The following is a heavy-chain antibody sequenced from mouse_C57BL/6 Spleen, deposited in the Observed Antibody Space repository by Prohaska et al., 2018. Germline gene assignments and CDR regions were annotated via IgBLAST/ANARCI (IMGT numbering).Heavy chain of an antibody. Sequence: EVQLLETGGGLVQPGGSRGLSCEGSGFTFSGFWLSLVRQTPGRTLEWIGDINYDGRAINYAPSIKDRFTIFRDNDKSTLYLQMSNVRSEDTATYFCMRYGNYWYFDVWGTGTTVTVSS. CDR3: MRYGNYWYFDV. V-gene: IGHV11-2*01. CDR1: GFTFSGFW. J-gene: IGHJ1*03. D-gene: IGHD2-1*01. CDR2: INYDGRAI.